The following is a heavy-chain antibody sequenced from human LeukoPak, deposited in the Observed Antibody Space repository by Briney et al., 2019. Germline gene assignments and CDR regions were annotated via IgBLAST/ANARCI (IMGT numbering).Heavy chain of an antibody. V-gene: IGHV3-33*01. D-gene: IGHD3-22*01. J-gene: IGHJ4*02. CDR2: IWYDGSNK. CDR3: ARETYYYDSSGYYS. Sequence: QTGGSLRLSCAASGFTFSSYGMHSVRQAPGKGLEWVAVIWYDGSNKYYADSVKGRFTISRDNSKNTLYLQMNSLRAEDTAVYYCARETYYYDSSGYYSWGQGTLVTVSS. CDR1: GFTFSSYG.